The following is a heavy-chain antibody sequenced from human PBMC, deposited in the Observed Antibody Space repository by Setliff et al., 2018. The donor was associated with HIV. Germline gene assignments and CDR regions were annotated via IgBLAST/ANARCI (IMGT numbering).Heavy chain of an antibody. Sequence: GGSLRLSCVASGFTFSTYSMSWVRQAPGKGLEWVSGISGPGGNTYYADSVKGRFTISRDNSENTLQLHMSSLRAEDAAMYYCAKSQTSPPLYYFDYWGQGILVTVSS. V-gene: IGHV3-23*01. CDR1: GFTFSTYS. J-gene: IGHJ4*02. CDR3: AKSQTSPPLYYFDY. CDR2: ISGPGGNT.